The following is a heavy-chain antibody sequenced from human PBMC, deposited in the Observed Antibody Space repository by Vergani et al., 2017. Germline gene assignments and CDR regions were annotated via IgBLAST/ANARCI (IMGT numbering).Heavy chain of an antibody. CDR2: IIPIFGTA. V-gene: IGHV1-69*01. CDR3: ARDGTLGYFSSTSCYRGAFDI. Sequence: QVQLVQSGAEVKKPGSSVKVSCKASGGTFSSYAISWVRQAPGQGLEWMGGIIPIFGTANYAQKFQGSVPITADESTSTAYMELSSLRSEDTAVYYCARDGTLGYFSSTSCYRGAFDIWGQGTMVTVSS. J-gene: IGHJ3*02. CDR1: GGTFSSYA. D-gene: IGHD2-2*01.